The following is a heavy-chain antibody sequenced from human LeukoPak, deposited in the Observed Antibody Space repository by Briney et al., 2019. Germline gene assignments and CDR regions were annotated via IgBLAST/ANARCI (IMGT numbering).Heavy chain of an antibody. CDR2: INPNSGGT. Sequence: ASVKVSCKASGYTFTGYYMHWVRQAPGQGLEWMGWINPNSGGTNYAQKFQGRVTMTRDTSISTAYMELSRLRSDDTAVYYCARGALPRGYCSGGSCYHSYMDVWGKGTTVTVSS. CDR3: ARGALPRGYCSGGSCYHSYMDV. D-gene: IGHD2-15*01. J-gene: IGHJ6*03. CDR1: GYTFTGYY. V-gene: IGHV1-2*02.